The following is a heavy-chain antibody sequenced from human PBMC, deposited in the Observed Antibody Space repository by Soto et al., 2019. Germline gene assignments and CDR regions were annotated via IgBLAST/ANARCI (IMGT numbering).Heavy chain of an antibody. Sequence: PGGSLRLSCAASGFTFSRSWMSWVRQAPGKGLEWVATIKQDGSEKYYVDSVKGRFTISRDNAKSSFYLQMNSLRDEDSALYYCATPRDPFDYWGQGTLVTVS. CDR1: GFTFSRSW. V-gene: IGHV3-7*03. CDR3: ATPRDPFDY. CDR2: IKQDGSEK. J-gene: IGHJ4*02.